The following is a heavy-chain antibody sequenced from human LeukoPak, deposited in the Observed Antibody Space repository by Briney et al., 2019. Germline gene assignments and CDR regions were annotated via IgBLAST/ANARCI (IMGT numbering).Heavy chain of an antibody. D-gene: IGHD5-24*01. CDR3: ARHRHDGYTSGPPDY. V-gene: IGHV4-39*01. CDR1: GGSISSSSYY. Sequence: SETLSLTCTVPGGSISSSSYYWGWIRQPPGKGLEWIGGFYYSGSTYYNPSLKSRVTISVDTSKSRFSLKLGSVTAADTAVYYCARHRHDGYTSGPPDYWGQGTLVTVSS. J-gene: IGHJ4*02. CDR2: FYYSGST.